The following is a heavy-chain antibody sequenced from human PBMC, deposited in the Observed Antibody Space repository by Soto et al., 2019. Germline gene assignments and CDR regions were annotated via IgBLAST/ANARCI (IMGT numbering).Heavy chain of an antibody. J-gene: IGHJ4*02. D-gene: IGHD2-21*02. V-gene: IGHV1-3*01. Sequence: QVQLVQSGAEVKKPGASVKVSCKASGYTFTSYAMHWVRQAPGQRLEWMGWINAGNGNTKYSQKFQDRVTITRDTSVSTAYMELSSLRSEDTGVYYCASQGGGNSAFDYWGQGTLVTVSS. CDR2: INAGNGNT. CDR1: GYTFTSYA. CDR3: ASQGGGNSAFDY.